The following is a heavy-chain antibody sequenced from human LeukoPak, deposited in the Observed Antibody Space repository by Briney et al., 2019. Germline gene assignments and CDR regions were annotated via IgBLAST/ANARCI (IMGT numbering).Heavy chain of an antibody. D-gene: IGHD3-22*01. Sequence: ASVEVSCKASGYTFTSYAMHWVRQAPGQRLEWMGWINAGNGNTKYSQKFQGRVTITRDTSASTAYMELSSLRSEDTAVYYCARADSSGYYYIYWGQGTLVTVSS. CDR3: ARADSSGYYYIY. V-gene: IGHV1-3*01. CDR2: INAGNGNT. CDR1: GYTFTSYA. J-gene: IGHJ4*02.